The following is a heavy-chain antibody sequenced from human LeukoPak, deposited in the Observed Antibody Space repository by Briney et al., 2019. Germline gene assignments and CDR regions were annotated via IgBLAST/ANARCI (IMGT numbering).Heavy chain of an antibody. D-gene: IGHD3-9*01. Sequence: QTGGSLRLSCSASGFTFSKYAMHWVRQAPGKGLEYVSAISSSGGSTYYADSVKGRFTISRDNSKDTLYLQMSSLRAEDTTVYYCVKSAGFDWLSPLDAFDIWGQGTMVTVSS. V-gene: IGHV3-64D*06. J-gene: IGHJ3*02. CDR2: ISSSGGST. CDR3: VKSAGFDWLSPLDAFDI. CDR1: GFTFSKYA.